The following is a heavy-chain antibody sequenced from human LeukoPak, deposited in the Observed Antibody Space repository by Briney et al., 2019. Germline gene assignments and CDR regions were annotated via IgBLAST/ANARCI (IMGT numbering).Heavy chain of an antibody. D-gene: IGHD6-19*01. CDR3: AKGGVPGTHYFDY. J-gene: IGHJ4*02. CDR2: ITSGSGTT. CDR1: GFTFSSHA. Sequence: PGGSLRLSCAASGFTFSSHAMSWVRQAPGKGLEWVSMITSGSGTTYYADSVKGRFIISRDISKNTLFLQMNSLRAEDTAVYYCAKGGVPGTHYFDYWGQGTLVTASS. V-gene: IGHV3-23*01.